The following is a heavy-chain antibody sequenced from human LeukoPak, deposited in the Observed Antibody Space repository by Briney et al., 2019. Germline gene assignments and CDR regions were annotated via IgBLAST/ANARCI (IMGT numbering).Heavy chain of an antibody. Sequence: GGSLRLSCAASEFTFNRYWMSWVRQAPGKGLQWVANIKHDGSEAHYVDSVKGRYTISRDNAKSSLSLQMNSLNVDDTGVYFCTRDALFGSGRTHLDFWSQGTLVSVSS. J-gene: IGHJ4*02. D-gene: IGHD3-10*01. CDR1: EFTFNRYW. CDR3: TRDALFGSGRTHLDF. CDR2: IKHDGSEA. V-gene: IGHV3-7*04.